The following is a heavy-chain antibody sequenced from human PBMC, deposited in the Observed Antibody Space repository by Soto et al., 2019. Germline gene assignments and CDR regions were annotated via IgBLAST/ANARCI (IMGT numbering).Heavy chain of an antibody. J-gene: IGHJ6*03. CDR2: IYSGGST. Sequence: PGGSLRLSCAASGFTVSSNDMSWVRQAPGKGLEWVSVIYSGGSTYYADSVKGRFTISRDNSKNTLYLQMNSLRAEDTAVYYCAREIYSSSSLFNYYYYYMDVWGKGTTVTVSS. V-gene: IGHV3-66*01. CDR3: AREIYSSSSLFNYYYYYMDV. CDR1: GFTVSSND. D-gene: IGHD6-6*01.